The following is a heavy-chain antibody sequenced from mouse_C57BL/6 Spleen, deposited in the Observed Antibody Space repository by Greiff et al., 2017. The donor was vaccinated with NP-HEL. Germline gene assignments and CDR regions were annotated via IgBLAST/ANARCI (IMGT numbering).Heavy chain of an antibody. J-gene: IGHJ4*01. CDR2: ISSGGDYI. CDR1: GFTFSSYA. V-gene: IGHV5-9-1*02. CDR3: TRAGPYAMDY. D-gene: IGHD4-1*01. Sequence: EVKVEESGEGLVKPGGSLKLSCAASGFTFSSYAMSWVRQTPEKRLEWVAYISSGGDYIYYADTVKGRFTISRDNARNTLYLQMSSLKSEDTAMYYCTRAGPYAMDYWGQGTSVTVSS.